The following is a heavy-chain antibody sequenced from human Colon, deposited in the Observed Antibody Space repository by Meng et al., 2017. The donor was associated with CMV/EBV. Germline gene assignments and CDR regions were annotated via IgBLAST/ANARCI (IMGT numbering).Heavy chain of an antibody. CDR3: VRDKSNRLDF. V-gene: IGHV4-59*01. Sequence: QGQLQGSGPGLLKPSETLSLTCIVSGGSISGYYWNWIRQSPGKGLEWIGYIYYKGGNGGTYYNPSLKSRVTMSVDTSKNQFFLKMTSVTAADTAVYYCVRDKSNRLDFWGQGTLVTVSS. D-gene: IGHD1-14*01. J-gene: IGHJ4*02. CDR2: IYYKGGNGGT. CDR1: GGSISGYY.